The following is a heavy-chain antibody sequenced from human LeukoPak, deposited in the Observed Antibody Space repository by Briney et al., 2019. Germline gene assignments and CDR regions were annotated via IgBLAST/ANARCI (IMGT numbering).Heavy chain of an antibody. J-gene: IGHJ4*02. CDR2: IYHSGST. CDR1: GGSISSGGYY. CDR3: ASQSNRYYFDY. Sequence: SETLSLTCTVSGGSISSGGYYWSWIRQPPGKGLEWIGYIYHSGSTYYNPSLKSRVTISVDRSKNQFSLKLSSVTAADTAVYYCASQSNRYYFDYWGQGTLVTVSS. D-gene: IGHD4-11*01. V-gene: IGHV4-30-2*01.